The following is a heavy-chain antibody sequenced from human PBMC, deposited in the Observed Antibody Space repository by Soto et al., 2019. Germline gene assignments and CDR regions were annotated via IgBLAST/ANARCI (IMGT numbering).Heavy chain of an antibody. J-gene: IGHJ5*02. V-gene: IGHV4-61*08. D-gene: IGHD5-18*01. CDR1: GGSVSSGDYY. Sequence: PSEILSLTCTVSGGSVSSGDYYWSWIRQPPGKGLEWIGYIYYSGSTNYNPSLKSRVSISLDTSKNQFSLRLTSVTAADTAVYYCARIPVDTYMINWFDPWGRGTLVTVSS. CDR2: IYYSGST. CDR3: ARIPVDTYMINWFDP.